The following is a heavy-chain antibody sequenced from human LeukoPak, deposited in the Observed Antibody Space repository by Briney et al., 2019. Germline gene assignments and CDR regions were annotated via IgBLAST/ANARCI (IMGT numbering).Heavy chain of an antibody. CDR1: GFTFSTYT. D-gene: IGHD2-2*01. Sequence: GGSLRLSCAASGFTFSTYTMGWVRQAPGKGLEWVSSISISDAYTYYADSVKGRFTISRDNAKNSLYLQMNSLRAEDTAVYYCARRCCSTTTCDAFDNWGQGTLVTVSS. CDR2: ISISDAYT. V-gene: IGHV3-21*06. J-gene: IGHJ4*02. CDR3: ARRCCSTTTCDAFDN.